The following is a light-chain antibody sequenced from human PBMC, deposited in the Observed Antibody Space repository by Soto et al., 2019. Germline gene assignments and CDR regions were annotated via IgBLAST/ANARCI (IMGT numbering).Light chain of an antibody. V-gene: IGKV3D-15*01. CDR1: QSVSSN. CDR2: GAS. CDR3: QQYGSSPPYT. J-gene: IGKJ2*01. Sequence: EIVMTQSPGTLSVSPGERATLSCGASQSVSSNLAWYQQKPGQAPRLLIYGASTRATGIPARFSGSGSGTEFTLSISSLQSEDFAVYYCQQYGSSPPYTFGQGTKLEIK.